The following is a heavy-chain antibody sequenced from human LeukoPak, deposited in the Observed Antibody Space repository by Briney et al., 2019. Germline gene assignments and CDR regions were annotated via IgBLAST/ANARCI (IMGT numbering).Heavy chain of an antibody. D-gene: IGHD3-10*01. J-gene: IGHJ4*02. CDR3: ASYVSGSFRPLGN. V-gene: IGHV4-59*01. CDR2: THYTGSR. Sequence: PSETLSLTCTVSGGSISGYYWGWIRQPPGKGLDWIGFTHYTGSRNYNPSLKSRVTISVDTSENQISLKLSSVTGADTAMYYCASYVSGSFRPLGNWGQGILVTVSS. CDR1: GGSISGYY.